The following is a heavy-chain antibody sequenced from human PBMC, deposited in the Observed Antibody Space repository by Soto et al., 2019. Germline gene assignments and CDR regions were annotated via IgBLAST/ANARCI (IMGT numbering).Heavy chain of an antibody. CDR1: GGSISSSSYY. Sequence: QLQLQESGPGLVKPSGTLSLTCTFSGGSISSSSYYWGWIRQPPGKGLEWIGSIYYRGSTYYNPPHKARVPASVDPSKYQFSLKLSSVTAADTAVYYCARRITLTHFNWFDPWGQGTLVTVSS. D-gene: IGHD3-16*01. J-gene: IGHJ5*02. V-gene: IGHV4-39*01. CDR3: ARRITLTHFNWFDP. CDR2: IYYRGST.